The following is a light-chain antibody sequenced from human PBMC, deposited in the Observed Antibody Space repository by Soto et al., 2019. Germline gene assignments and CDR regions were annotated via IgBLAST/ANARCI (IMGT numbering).Light chain of an antibody. CDR2: QDS. CDR3: QAWDSSTGV. CDR1: KLGDKY. J-gene: IGLJ2*01. V-gene: IGLV3-1*01. Sequence: SYELTQPPSVSVSPGQTASITCSGDKLGDKYACWYQQKPGQSPVLVIYQDSKRPSGIPERFSGSNSGNTATLTIIGTQAMDEADYYCQAWDSSTGVFGGGTKLTGL.